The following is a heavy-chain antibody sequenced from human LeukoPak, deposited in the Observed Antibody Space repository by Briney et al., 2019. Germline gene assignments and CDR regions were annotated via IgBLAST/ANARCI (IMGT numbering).Heavy chain of an antibody. V-gene: IGHV3-30*04. CDR1: EFTFSSYA. J-gene: IGHJ6*02. Sequence: PGGSLRLSCAASEFTFSSYAMHWVRQAPGKGLEWVAVISYDGSNKYYADSVKGRFTISRDNSKNTLYLQMNSLRAEDTAVYYCARDGAGYSGYYYYYGMDVWGQGTTVTVSS. CDR3: ARDGAGYSGYYYYYGMDV. CDR2: ISYDGSNK. D-gene: IGHD5-12*01.